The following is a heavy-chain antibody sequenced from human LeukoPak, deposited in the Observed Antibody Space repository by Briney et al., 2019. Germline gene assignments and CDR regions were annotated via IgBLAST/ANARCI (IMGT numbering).Heavy chain of an antibody. CDR3: ARQHPGGTRYY. J-gene: IGHJ4*02. D-gene: IGHD2-2*01. CDR1: GFTFSSYS. Sequence: PGGSLRLSCAASGFTFSSYSMNWVRQAPGKGLEWVSYISSSSSTIYYADSVKGRFTISRDNAKNSLYLQMNGLRAEDTAVYYCARQHPGGTRYYWGQGTLVTVSS. V-gene: IGHV3-48*01. CDR2: ISSSSSTI.